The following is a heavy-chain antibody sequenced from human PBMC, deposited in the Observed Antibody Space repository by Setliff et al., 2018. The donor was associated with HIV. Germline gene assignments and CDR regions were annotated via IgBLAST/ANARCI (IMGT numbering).Heavy chain of an antibody. D-gene: IGHD2-21*01. Sequence: SETLSLTCSVSGAVISGSTHHWAWIRQPPGKGLEWIGALSSNGNTYFNPTLKSRVSLSIDSSNNLFSLKLNSLTAADTAVYFCAAQDLDLVKYYYMDYWGPGALVTVSS. CDR1: GAVISGSTHH. V-gene: IGHV4-39*01. J-gene: IGHJ4*02. CDR3: AAQDLDLVKYYYMDY. CDR2: LSSNGNT.